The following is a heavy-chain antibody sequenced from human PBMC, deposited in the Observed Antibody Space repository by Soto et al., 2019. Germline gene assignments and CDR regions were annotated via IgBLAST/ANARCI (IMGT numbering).Heavy chain of an antibody. CDR2: ITAGKGDT. CDR3: PRGGGGVTGYGIDV. D-gene: IGHD1-20*01. V-gene: IGHV1-3*01. Sequence: QVQLVQSGAEVKKPGASVKVSCKSSGYTFTNYAIYWVRQAPGQRPEWMGCITAGKGDTEYSQKFQDRVPFSRVTSGTTAYRVLTRFRSDDTVVYYCPRGGGGVTGYGIDVWGQGTTVIVS. CDR1: GYTFTNYA. J-gene: IGHJ6*02.